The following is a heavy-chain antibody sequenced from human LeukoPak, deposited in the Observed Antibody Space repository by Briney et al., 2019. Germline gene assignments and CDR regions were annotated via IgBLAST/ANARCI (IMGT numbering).Heavy chain of an antibody. V-gene: IGHV5-51*01. J-gene: IGHJ6*02. D-gene: IGHD6-13*01. CDR1: GYSFTSYW. CDR3: ARETRTAAGLYYYYYGMDV. CDR2: IYPGGSDT. Sequence: GESLKISCKGSGYSFTSYWIGWVRQMPGKGLEWMGIIYPGGSDTRYSPSFQGQVTISADKSISTAYLQWSSLKASDTAMYYCARETRTAAGLYYYYYGMDVWGQGTTVTVSS.